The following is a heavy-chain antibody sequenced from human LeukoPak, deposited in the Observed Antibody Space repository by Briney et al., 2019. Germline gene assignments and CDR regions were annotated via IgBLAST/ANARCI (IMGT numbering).Heavy chain of an antibody. D-gene: IGHD3-10*01. CDR3: AKDETAYGSGSVDY. J-gene: IGHJ4*02. V-gene: IGHV3-7*01. CDR1: GFTFSSYW. Sequence: GGSLRLSCAAPGFTFSSYWMSWVRQAPGKGLEWVANIKQDGSEKYYVDSVKGRFTISRDNAKNSLYLQMNSLRAEDTAVYYCAKDETAYGSGSVDYWGQGTLVTVSS. CDR2: IKQDGSEK.